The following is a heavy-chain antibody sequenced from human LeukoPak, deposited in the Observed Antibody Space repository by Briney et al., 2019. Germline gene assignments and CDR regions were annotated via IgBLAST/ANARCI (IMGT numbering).Heavy chain of an antibody. J-gene: IGHJ4*02. CDR2: IYYTGTT. CDR1: GDDIYNHY. V-gene: IGHV4-59*11. Sequence: SEALSLTCSVSGDDIYNHYWSWVRQPPGKEPEWIAYIYYTGTTSGGTDYNPSLQSRVSISIDTSKSQFSLRLESVTAADTAFYYCAEIPRIWGQGILVTVSS. CDR3: AEIPRI. D-gene: IGHD5-24*01.